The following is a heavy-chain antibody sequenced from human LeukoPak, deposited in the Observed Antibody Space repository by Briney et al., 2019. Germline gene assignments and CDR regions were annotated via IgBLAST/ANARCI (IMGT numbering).Heavy chain of an antibody. V-gene: IGHV3-7*01. Sequence: GGSLRLSCEASGFTFSTYWMSWVRQAPGKGLEWVANIKQDGSQTYHADSVKGRFTISRDNSKNTLYLQMNSLSPEDTAVYYCARDQQNGYSSGWSFDSWGQGTLVTVSS. CDR2: IKQDGSQT. J-gene: IGHJ5*01. CDR1: GFTFSTYW. D-gene: IGHD6-19*01. CDR3: ARDQQNGYSSGWSFDS.